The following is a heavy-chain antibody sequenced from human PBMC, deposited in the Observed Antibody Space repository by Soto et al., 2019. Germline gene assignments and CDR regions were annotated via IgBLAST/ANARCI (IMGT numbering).Heavy chain of an antibody. Sequence: QVQLVESGGGVVQPGRSLRLSCAASGFTFSSYGMHWVRQAPGKGLEWVADIWYDGSNKYYADSVKGRFTISRDTSKNSVYLQRTSLSAEDTAVYYCARAARGSFDYWGQGTLVTFSS. J-gene: IGHJ4*02. CDR2: IWYDGSNK. D-gene: IGHD3-10*01. CDR3: ARAARGSFDY. V-gene: IGHV3-33*01. CDR1: GFTFSSYG.